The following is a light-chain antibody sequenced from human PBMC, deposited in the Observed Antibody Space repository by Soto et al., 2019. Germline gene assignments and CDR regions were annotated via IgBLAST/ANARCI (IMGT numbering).Light chain of an antibody. CDR3: SSYSISTAYL. CDR1: SSNIGPGYD. CDR2: SNT. J-gene: IGLJ1*01. Sequence: QSVLTQPPSVSGAPGQRVTISCTGSSSNIGPGYDVHWYQQLPGTAPKLLIYSNTNRPSGVPDRFSGSRSGTSASLAITGLQAEDEADYFCSSYSISTAYLFGTGTKVTVL. V-gene: IGLV1-40*01.